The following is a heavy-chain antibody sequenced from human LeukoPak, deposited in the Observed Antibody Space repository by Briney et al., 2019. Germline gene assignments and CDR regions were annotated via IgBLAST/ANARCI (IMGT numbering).Heavy chain of an antibody. V-gene: IGHV4-4*02. J-gene: IGHJ4*02. Sequence: SETLSLTCGVSGGSITTTNFWSWVRQAPGQGLEWIGEISLSGLTNYNSSLSSRVTISLDRAKNHLSLNLRSVTAADTAIYYCTRESGAFSPFGFWGQGTVVTVSS. CDR3: TRESGAFSPFGF. CDR2: ISLSGLT. CDR1: GGSITTTNF. D-gene: IGHD1-26*01.